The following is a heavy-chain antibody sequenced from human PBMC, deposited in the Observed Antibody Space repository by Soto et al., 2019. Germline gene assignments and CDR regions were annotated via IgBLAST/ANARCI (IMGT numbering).Heavy chain of an antibody. CDR1: GGSFSGYY. CDR3: ARGQTTGYNWNYYYYYGMDV. CDR2: INHSGST. V-gene: IGHV4-34*01. D-gene: IGHD1-20*01. Sequence: SETLSLTCAVYGGSFSGYYWSWIRQPPGKGLEWIGEINHSGSTNYNPSLKSRVTISVDTSKNQFSLKLSSVTAADTAVYYCARGQTTGYNWNYYYYYGMDVWGQGTTVT. J-gene: IGHJ6*02.